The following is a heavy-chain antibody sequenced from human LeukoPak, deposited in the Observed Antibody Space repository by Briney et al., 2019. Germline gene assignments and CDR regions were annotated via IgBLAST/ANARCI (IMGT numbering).Heavy chain of an antibody. V-gene: IGHV3-15*01. CDR1: GFTFSNDW. CDR3: TLSGAHSSSWVRYYFDY. CDR2: IKGKTDGGTT. Sequence: GGSLRLSCAASGFTFSNDWMSWVRQAPGKGLEWVGRIKGKTDGGTTDYAAPVKVTFTISRDDSKNTLYLQMHSLKTADAAVYYCTLSGAHSSSWVRYYFDYWGQGTLVTVSS. J-gene: IGHJ4*02. D-gene: IGHD6-13*01.